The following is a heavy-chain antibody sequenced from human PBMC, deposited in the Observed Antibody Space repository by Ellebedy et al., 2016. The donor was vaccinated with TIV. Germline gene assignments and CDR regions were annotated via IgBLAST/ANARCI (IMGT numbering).Heavy chain of an antibody. CDR1: GGSISSYY. J-gene: IGHJ5*02. D-gene: IGHD6-19*01. V-gene: IGHV4-34*01. CDR3: ARGADLQQWLVVGWFDP. CDR2: INHSGST. Sequence: MPSETLSLTCTVSGGSISSYYWSWIRQPPGKGLEWIGEINHSGSTNYNPSLKSRVTISVDTSKNQFSLKLSSVTAADTAVYYCARGADLQQWLVVGWFDPWGQGTLVTVSS.